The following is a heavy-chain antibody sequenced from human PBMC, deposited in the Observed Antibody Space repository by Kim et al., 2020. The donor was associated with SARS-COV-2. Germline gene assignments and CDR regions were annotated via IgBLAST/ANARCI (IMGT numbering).Heavy chain of an antibody. D-gene: IGHD3-22*01. Sequence: SETLSLTCTVSGGSISSCYWNWIRQPPGKGLELIWYIYYSGSTNYNPSLKSRVTISVDTSKNQFSLKLSPVTAADTAVYYCSRENDSRETWFDPWGQGTLVTVSS. CDR3: SRENDSRETWFDP. J-gene: IGHJ5*02. CDR1: GGSISSCY. CDR2: IYYSGST. V-gene: IGHV4-59*13.